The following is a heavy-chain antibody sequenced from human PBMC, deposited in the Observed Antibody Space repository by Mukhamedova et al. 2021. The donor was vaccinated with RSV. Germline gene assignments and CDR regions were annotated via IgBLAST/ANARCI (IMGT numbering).Heavy chain of an antibody. CDR3: AKFSRDSSGVH. J-gene: IGHJ4*02. CDR2: ITGGGVT. D-gene: IGHD3-10*01. Sequence: VRQALGKGLEWVSAITGGGVTYYADSVKGRFAISRDNSKNTVYLQMNSLRADDTAMYYCAKFSRDSSGVHWGQGTLVTVPS. V-gene: IGHV3-23*01.